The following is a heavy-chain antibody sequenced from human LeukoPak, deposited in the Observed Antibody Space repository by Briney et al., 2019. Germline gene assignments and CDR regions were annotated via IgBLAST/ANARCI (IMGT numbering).Heavy chain of an antibody. CDR1: GFTFSSYE. D-gene: IGHD4-23*01. Sequence: PGGSLRLSCAASGFTFSSYEMNWVRQAPGKGLEWVSYISSSGSTTYYADSVKGRFTISRDNAKNSLYLQMNSLRDEDTAVYYCARDYGGNSGVNWFDPWGQGTLVTVSS. CDR2: ISSSGSTT. J-gene: IGHJ5*02. V-gene: IGHV3-48*03. CDR3: ARDYGGNSGVNWFDP.